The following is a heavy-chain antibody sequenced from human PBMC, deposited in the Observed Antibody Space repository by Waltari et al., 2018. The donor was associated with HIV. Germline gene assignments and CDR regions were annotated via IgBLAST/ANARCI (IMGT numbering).Heavy chain of an antibody. CDR2: ISHDGREK. D-gene: IGHD3-22*01. CDR1: GITFSSYA. CDR3: ARDPDYYDSSGYLCYFDY. V-gene: IGHV3-30*04. J-gene: IGHJ4*02. Sequence: QVQLVESGGGVVQPGRSLRLSCAASGITFSSYALHWVRHAPGKGLEGVVVISHDGREKYYADSVKGRCTICRDNAKNTLYLQMNSLRAEDTAVYYCARDPDYYDSSGYLCYFDYLGQGTLVTVSS.